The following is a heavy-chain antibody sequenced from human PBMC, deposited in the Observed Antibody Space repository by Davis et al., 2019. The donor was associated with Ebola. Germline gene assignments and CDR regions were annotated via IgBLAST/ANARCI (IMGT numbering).Heavy chain of an antibody. CDR2: IIPMSDTA. V-gene: IGHV1-69*13. Sequence: SVKVSCKASGGTFSSYIISWVRQAPGQGLEWIGGIIPMSDTADYAQKFQGRVTITADEYTSTAYLELSSLGSEDTAMYYCARRRAGSDAMDVWGQGTTVTVSS. J-gene: IGHJ6*02. D-gene: IGHD3-10*01. CDR3: ARRRAGSDAMDV. CDR1: GGTFSSYI.